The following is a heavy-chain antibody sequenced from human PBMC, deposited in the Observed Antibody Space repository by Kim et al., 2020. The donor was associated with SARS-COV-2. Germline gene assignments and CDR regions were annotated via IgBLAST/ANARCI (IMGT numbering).Heavy chain of an antibody. D-gene: IGHD3-10*01. J-gene: IGHJ6*02. V-gene: IGHV3-30*07. Sequence: KGRFTISRDNSKNTLYLQMNSLRAEDTAVYYCARDLKLWFGELSLYGMDVWGQGTTVTVSS. CDR3: ARDLKLWFGELSLYGMDV.